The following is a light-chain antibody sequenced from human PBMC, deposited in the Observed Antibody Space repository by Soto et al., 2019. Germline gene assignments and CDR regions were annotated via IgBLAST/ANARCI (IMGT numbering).Light chain of an antibody. Sequence: IQMTQSPSSLSASVGDRVSITCRASQSIGDHLNWYQQKPGKAPNLLIYGASSLQSGVPSRFSGSGSGTDFTLTITRLQPEDLATYYCQQFHTTPTFGQGTKLEIK. CDR2: GAS. J-gene: IGKJ2*01. CDR1: QSIGDH. CDR3: QQFHTTPT. V-gene: IGKV1-39*01.